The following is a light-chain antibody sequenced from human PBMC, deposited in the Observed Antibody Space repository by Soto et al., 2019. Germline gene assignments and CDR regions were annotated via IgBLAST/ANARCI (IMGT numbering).Light chain of an antibody. CDR3: CSYAGSFTWV. J-gene: IGLJ3*02. V-gene: IGLV2-11*01. Sequence: QSVLTQPRSVSGSPGQSATISCTGTANDVGGHNYVSWYQQHPGEAPKLLIYDVTERPSGVPDRFSGSKSGNTASLTISGLQTEDEADYYCCSYAGSFTWVFGGGTQLTVL. CDR2: DVT. CDR1: ANDVGGHNY.